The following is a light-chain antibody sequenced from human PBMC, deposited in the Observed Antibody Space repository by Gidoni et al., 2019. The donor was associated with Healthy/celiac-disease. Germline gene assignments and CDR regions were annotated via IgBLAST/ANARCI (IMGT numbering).Light chain of an antibody. J-gene: IGKJ4*01. Sequence: IQMTQSPSSLSASVGDRVTITCQASQDISNYLNWYQQKPGKAPKLLIYDASNLETGVPSRFSGSGSGTDFTFTISSLQPEDIATYYCNLRVTFGGGTKVEIK. CDR3: NLRVT. V-gene: IGKV1-33*01. CDR1: QDISNY. CDR2: DAS.